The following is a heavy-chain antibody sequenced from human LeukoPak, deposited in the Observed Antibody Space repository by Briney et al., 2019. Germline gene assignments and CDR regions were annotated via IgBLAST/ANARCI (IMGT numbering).Heavy chain of an antibody. CDR3: AKSSHYYGSGSGDY. Sequence: GGSLRLSCAASGFTFSSYAMSWVRQSPGKGLEWVSAISGSGGSTYYADSVKGRFTISRDNSKNTLYLQTNSLRAEDTAVYYCAKSSHYYGSGSGDYWGQGTLVTVSS. J-gene: IGHJ4*02. V-gene: IGHV3-23*01. D-gene: IGHD3-10*01. CDR1: GFTFSSYA. CDR2: ISGSGGST.